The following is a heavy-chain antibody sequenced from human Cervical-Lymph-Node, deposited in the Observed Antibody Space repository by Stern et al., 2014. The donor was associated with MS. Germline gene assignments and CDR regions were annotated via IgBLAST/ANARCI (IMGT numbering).Heavy chain of an antibody. CDR2: INPRGGRT. J-gene: IGHJ3*02. Sequence: VQLVQSGAEVKKPGASVKVSCKASGYTFTNFYMHWVRQAPGQGLELMGIINPRGGRTSFAQKFQGRVTMTRDTSTSTVYMELSSLRSEDTAVYYCAIGAFDIWGQGTMVTVSS. CDR3: AIGAFDI. V-gene: IGHV1-46*01. CDR1: GYTFTNFY.